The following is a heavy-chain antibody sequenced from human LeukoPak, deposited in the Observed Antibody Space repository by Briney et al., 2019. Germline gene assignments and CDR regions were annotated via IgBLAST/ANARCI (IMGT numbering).Heavy chain of an antibody. J-gene: IGHJ4*02. CDR2: IYYSGST. V-gene: IGHV4-30-4*01. Sequence: PSETLSLTCTVSGVSISSGDYYWSWIRQPPGKGLEWIGYIYYSGSTYYNPSLKSRVTISVDTSKNQFSLKLSSVTAADTAVYYCARVGDSSGYYDYWGQGTLVTVSS. CDR1: GVSISSGDYY. CDR3: ARVGDSSGYYDY. D-gene: IGHD3-22*01.